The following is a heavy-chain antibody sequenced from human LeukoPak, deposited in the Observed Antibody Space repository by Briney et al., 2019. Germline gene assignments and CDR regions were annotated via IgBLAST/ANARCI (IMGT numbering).Heavy chain of an antibody. CDR3: ARGGSHQYYYDSSGYYY. D-gene: IGHD3-22*01. Sequence: PSETLSLTCAVYGGSFSGYYWSWIRQPPGKGLEWIGEINHSGSTNYNPSLKSRVTISVDTSKNQFSLKLSSATAADTAVYYCARGGSHQYYYDSSGYYYWGQGTLVTVSS. V-gene: IGHV4-34*01. J-gene: IGHJ4*02. CDR2: INHSGST. CDR1: GGSFSGYY.